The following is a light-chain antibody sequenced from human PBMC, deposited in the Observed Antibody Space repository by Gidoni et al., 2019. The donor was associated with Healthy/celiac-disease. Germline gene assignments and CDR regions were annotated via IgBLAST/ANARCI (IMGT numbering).Light chain of an antibody. Sequence: DIVMTQSPESLAVSLGERATVNCKSSQSVLYSANNKNYLAWYQQKPGQPPKLLIYWASTRESGVPDRFSGSGSGIDFTLTISSLQAEDVAVYYCQQYCSTPLTFGQGTKVEIK. CDR3: QQYCSTPLT. CDR2: WAS. CDR1: QSVLYSANNKNY. J-gene: IGKJ1*01. V-gene: IGKV4-1*01.